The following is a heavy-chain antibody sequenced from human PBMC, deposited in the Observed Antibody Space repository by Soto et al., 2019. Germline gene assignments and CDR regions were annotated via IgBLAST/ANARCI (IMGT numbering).Heavy chain of an antibody. J-gene: IGHJ6*01. D-gene: IGHD6-19*01. CDR2: IKQDGNEQ. CDR3: ARGSRGAVAATLYYYGMDV. V-gene: IGHV3-7*03. Sequence: XGSLMRSCLASGFTFSTFWMSWVRQAPGKGLEWVANIKQDGNEQYYVDSVKGRFTVSRDNAKNSLFLQMNSLRAEDTAVYYCARGSRGAVAATLYYYGMDVWGQGTTVTVSS. CDR1: GFTFSTFW.